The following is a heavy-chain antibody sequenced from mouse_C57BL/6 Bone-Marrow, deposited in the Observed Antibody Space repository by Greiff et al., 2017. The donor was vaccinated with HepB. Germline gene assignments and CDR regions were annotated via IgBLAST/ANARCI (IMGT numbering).Heavy chain of an antibody. Sequence: EVQLQQSGTVLARPGASVKMSCKTSGYTFTSYWMHWVKQRPGQGLEWIGAIYPGNSDTSYNQKFKGKAKLTAVTSASPAYMELSSLTNEDSAVYYCTKYYGSSYDWYFDVWGTGTTVTVSS. CDR3: TKYYGSSYDWYFDV. CDR2: IYPGNSDT. CDR1: GYTFTSYW. V-gene: IGHV1-5*01. J-gene: IGHJ1*03. D-gene: IGHD1-1*01.